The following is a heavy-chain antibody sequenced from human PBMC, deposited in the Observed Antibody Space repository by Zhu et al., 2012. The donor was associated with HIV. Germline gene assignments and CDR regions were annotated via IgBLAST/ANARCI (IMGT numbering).Heavy chain of an antibody. CDR1: GFTFSAYS. V-gene: IGHV3-23*01. Sequence: EVRLLESGGDLVQPGGSLRLSCAASGFTFSAYSMSWVRQAPGKGLEWVSIISGSGGRADYADSVEGRFTISRDNSNNILYLQMNDLRAEDMALYYCAKALHLVVESALPRDAFDVWGQGTVVTVSS. J-gene: IGHJ3*01. CDR3: AKALHLVVESALPRDAFDV. D-gene: IGHD2-21*02. CDR2: ISGSGGRA.